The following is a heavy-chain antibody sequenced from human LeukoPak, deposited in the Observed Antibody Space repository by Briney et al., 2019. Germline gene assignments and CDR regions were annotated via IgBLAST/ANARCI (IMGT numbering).Heavy chain of an antibody. J-gene: IGHJ6*04. CDR2: IRYDGSDK. Sequence: GGSLRLSCAASGFTFSSYGMHWVRQAPGKGLEWVAFIRYDGSDKYYADSVKGRFTISRDNSKNTLYLQMNSLRAEDTAVYYCAKGPPGASAGTLGMDVWGKGTTVIISS. D-gene: IGHD6-13*01. CDR3: AKGPPGASAGTLGMDV. V-gene: IGHV3-30*02. CDR1: GFTFSSYG.